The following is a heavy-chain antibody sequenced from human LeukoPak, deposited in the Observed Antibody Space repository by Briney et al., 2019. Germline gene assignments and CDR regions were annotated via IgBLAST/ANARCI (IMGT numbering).Heavy chain of an antibody. CDR2: INPNSGGT. J-gene: IGHJ4*02. D-gene: IGHD1-14*01. CDR1: GYTFTGYY. CDR3: ARAIPQYGTFDY. V-gene: IGHV1-2*02. Sequence: ASVKVSCKASGYTFTGYYMHWVRQAPGQGLEWMGWINPNSGGTNYAQEFQGRVTMTRDTSISTAYMELSRLRSDDTAVYYCARAIPQYGTFDYWGQGTLVTVSS.